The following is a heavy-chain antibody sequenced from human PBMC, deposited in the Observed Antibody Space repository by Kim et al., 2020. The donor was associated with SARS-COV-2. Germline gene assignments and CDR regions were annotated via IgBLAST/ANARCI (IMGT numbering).Heavy chain of an antibody. D-gene: IGHD6-13*01. V-gene: IGHV3-9*01. CDR2: ISWNSGSI. CDR1: GFTFGDYA. Sequence: GGSLRLSCAASGFTFGDYAMHWVRQAPGKGLEWVSGISWNSGSIGYADSVKGRFTISRDNAKNSLYLQMNSLRAEDTALYYCAKDMYSSSLRGVFDYWGQGTLVTVSS. J-gene: IGHJ4*02. CDR3: AKDMYSSSLRGVFDY.